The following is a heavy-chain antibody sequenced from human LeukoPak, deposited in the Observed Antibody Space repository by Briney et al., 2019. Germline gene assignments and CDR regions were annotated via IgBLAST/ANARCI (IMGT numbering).Heavy chain of an antibody. CDR1: GFTFDDYA. Sequence: AGGSLRLSCAASGFTFDDYAMDWVRQAPGKGLEWVSGISWNSGSIGYADSVKGRFTISRDNAKNTLYLQMNSLRAEDTAVYYCAKDRNYYDSSGYYYGDYWGQGTLVTVSS. D-gene: IGHD3-22*01. CDR2: ISWNSGSI. CDR3: AKDRNYYDSSGYYYGDY. V-gene: IGHV3-9*01. J-gene: IGHJ4*02.